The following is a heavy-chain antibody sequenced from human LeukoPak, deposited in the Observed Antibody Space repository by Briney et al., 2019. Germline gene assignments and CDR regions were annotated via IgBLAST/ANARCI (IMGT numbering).Heavy chain of an antibody. D-gene: IGHD2-15*01. Sequence: PGGSLRLSCAASGFTFSGYWMSWVRQAPGKGLEWVANIKQDGSEKYYVDSVKGRFTISRDNAKNSLYLQMNSLRAEDTAVYYCARWGYCSGGSCSGGFDPWGQGTLVTVSS. CDR1: GFTFSGYW. CDR2: IKQDGSEK. J-gene: IGHJ5*02. V-gene: IGHV3-7*01. CDR3: ARWGYCSGGSCSGGFDP.